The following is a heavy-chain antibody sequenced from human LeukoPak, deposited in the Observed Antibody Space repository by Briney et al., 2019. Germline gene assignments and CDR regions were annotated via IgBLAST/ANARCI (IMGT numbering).Heavy chain of an antibody. CDR3: ARVAAREYYYYYYYMDV. CDR1: GGSISSSSYY. V-gene: IGHV4-39*01. Sequence: SETLSLTCTVSGGSISSSSYYWGWIRQPPGKGLEWIGSIYYSGSTYYNPSLKSRVTISVDTSKNQFSLKLSSVTAADTAVYYCARVAAREYYYYYYYMDVWGKGTTVTVSS. CDR2: IYYSGST. J-gene: IGHJ6*03. D-gene: IGHD3-10*01.